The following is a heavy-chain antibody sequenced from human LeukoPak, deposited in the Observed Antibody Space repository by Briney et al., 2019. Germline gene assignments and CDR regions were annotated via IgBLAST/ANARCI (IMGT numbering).Heavy chain of an antibody. CDR3: ARGETYYYGSGSSDSDY. D-gene: IGHD3-10*01. Sequence: PGGSLRLSCAASGFTFSSYAMHWVRQAPGKGLEYVSAISGNGGSTYYANSVKGRFTISRDNSKNTLYLQMGSLRAEDMAVYYCARGETYYYGSGSSDSDYWGQGTLVTVSS. CDR2: ISGNGGST. CDR1: GFTFSSYA. V-gene: IGHV3-64*01. J-gene: IGHJ4*02.